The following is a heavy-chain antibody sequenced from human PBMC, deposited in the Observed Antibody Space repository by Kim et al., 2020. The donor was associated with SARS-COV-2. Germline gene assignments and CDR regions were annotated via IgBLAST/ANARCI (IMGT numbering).Heavy chain of an antibody. Sequence: GGSLRLSCAASGFTFDDYAMHWVRQAPGKGLEWVSGISWNSGSIGYADSVKGRFTISRDNAKNSLYLQMNSLRAEDTALYYCARGTSHMVRGVIIYWGQGTLVTVSS. CDR2: ISWNSGSI. J-gene: IGHJ4*02. V-gene: IGHV3-9*01. CDR1: GFTFDDYA. CDR3: ARGTSHMVRGVIIY. D-gene: IGHD3-10*01.